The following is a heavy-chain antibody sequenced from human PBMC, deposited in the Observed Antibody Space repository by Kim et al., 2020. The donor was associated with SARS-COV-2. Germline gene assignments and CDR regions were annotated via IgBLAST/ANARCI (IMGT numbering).Heavy chain of an antibody. CDR3: ARDHGMYDQANDYGFLD. D-gene: IGHD3-16*01. CDR2: IWYDGTNK. Sequence: GGSLRHSCAASGFTFSSYGMHWVRQAPGKGLEWVAVIWYDGTNKFYADSVKGRFTISRDNSKNTLFLQMNSLRAEDTAVYYCARDHGMYDQANDYGFLD. CDR1: GFTFSSYG. V-gene: IGHV3-33*01. J-gene: IGHJ4*01.